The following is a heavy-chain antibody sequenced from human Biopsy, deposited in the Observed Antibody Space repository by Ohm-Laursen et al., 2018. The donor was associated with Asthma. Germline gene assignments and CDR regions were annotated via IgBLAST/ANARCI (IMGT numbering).Heavy chain of an antibody. CDR2: ILTNFDIT. V-gene: IGHV1-69*04. D-gene: IGHD3-22*01. Sequence: PSVKVSCKASGGSFSNFAFSWVRQAPGHGLEWMGTILTNFDITSYAEKFQGRVTITADKSTSTAYMELSRLRSEDTAVYYCARSYDTDSYPVLVLDYWGQGTLVTVSS. CDR1: GGSFSNFA. CDR3: ARSYDTDSYPVLVLDY. J-gene: IGHJ4*02.